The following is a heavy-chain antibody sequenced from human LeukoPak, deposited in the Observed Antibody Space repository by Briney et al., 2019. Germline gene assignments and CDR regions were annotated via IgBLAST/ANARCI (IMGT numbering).Heavy chain of an antibody. CDR2: ISSSGNTR. J-gene: IGHJ4*02. CDR1: GFTFSDYY. Sequence: PGGSLRLSCAASGFTFSDYYMSWIRQAPGKGLEWVAYISSSGNTRYYADSVKGRFTISRDNAKNSLHLQMNSLRAEDTAVYYCAWGGIAAFDSWGQGTLVTVSS. D-gene: IGHD2-21*01. V-gene: IGHV3-11*04. CDR3: AWGGIAAFDS.